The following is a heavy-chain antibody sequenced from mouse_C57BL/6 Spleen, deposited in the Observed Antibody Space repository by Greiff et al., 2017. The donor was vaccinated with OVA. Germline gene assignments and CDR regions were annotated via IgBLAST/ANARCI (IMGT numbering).Heavy chain of an antibody. J-gene: IGHJ2*01. CDR3: ARDRGNSNLYFDY. D-gene: IGHD2-5*01. CDR2: IDPSDSYT. CDR1: GYTFTSYW. V-gene: IGHV1-59*01. Sequence: VQLQQPGAELVRPGTSVKLSCKASGYTFTSYWMHWVKQRPGQGLEWIGVIDPSDSYTNYNQKFKGKATLTVDTSSSTAYMQLSSLTSEDSAVYYCARDRGNSNLYFDYWGQGTTLTVSS.